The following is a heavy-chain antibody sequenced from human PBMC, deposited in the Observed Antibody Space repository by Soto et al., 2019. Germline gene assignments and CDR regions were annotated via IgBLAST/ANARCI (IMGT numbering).Heavy chain of an antibody. J-gene: IGHJ4*02. Sequence: QVQLVESGGGVVQPGRSLRLSCAASGFTFSSYGMHWVRQAPGKGLEWVAVISYDGSNKYYADSVKGRFTISRDNSKNTLYLHMNRLRAEDTAVYYCAKDPGLSWGYLDYWGQGTLVTVSA. CDR3: AKDPGLSWGYLDY. V-gene: IGHV3-30*18. CDR1: GFTFSSYG. CDR2: ISYDGSNK. D-gene: IGHD7-27*01.